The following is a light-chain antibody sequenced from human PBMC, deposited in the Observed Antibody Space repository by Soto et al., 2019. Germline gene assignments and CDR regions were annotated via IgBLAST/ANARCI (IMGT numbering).Light chain of an antibody. CDR1: GSDVGGYNF. J-gene: IGLJ1*01. CDR3: CSPVGRSTYV. Sequence: QSALTQPASVSGSPGQSITISCTGSGSDVGGYNFVSWYQQHPGKVPRLMIYEVTERPSGVSNRFSGSRSGNTASLTISGLQAVDEAGYYCCSPVGRSTYVFGTGTKVTV. CDR2: EVT. V-gene: IGLV2-23*02.